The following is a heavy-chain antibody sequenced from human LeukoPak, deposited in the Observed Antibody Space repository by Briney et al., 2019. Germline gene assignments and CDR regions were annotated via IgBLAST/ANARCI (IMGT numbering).Heavy chain of an antibody. CDR2: IIPIFGTA. CDR1: GGTFSSYA. CDR3: ARGYHRYYSGSGRWYNWFDP. J-gene: IGHJ5*02. V-gene: IGHV1-69*06. Sequence: GASVKVSCKASGGTFSSYAISWVRQAPGQGLEWMGGIIPIFGTANYAQKFQGRVTITADKSTSTAYMELSSLRSEDTAVYYCARGYHRYYSGSGRWYNWFDPWGQGTLVTVSS. D-gene: IGHD3-10*01.